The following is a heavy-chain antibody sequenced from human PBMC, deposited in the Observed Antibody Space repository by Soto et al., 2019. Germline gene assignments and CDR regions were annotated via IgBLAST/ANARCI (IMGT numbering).Heavy chain of an antibody. D-gene: IGHD2-2*01. CDR3: ARDVYCSSASCYLARASWWFDP. J-gene: IGHJ5*02. CDR1: GYTFTSYG. Sequence: QVQLVQSGTEVKKPGASVKVSCKASGYTFTSYGISWVRQAPGQGLEWMGWISAYNGNTNYAQNLQGRVTMTTDTSTSTAYMELRSLRSDDTDVYYCARDVYCSSASCYLARASWWFDPWGQGTLVTVSS. V-gene: IGHV1-18*01. CDR2: ISAYNGNT.